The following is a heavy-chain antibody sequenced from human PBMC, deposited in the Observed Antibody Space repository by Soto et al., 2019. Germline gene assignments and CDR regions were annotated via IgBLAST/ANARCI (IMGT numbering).Heavy chain of an antibody. J-gene: IGHJ5*02. CDR1: GGSISSSNW. CDR2: IYHSGST. Sequence: LSLTCAVSGGSISSSNWWSWVRQPPGKGLEWIGEIYHSGSTNYNPSLKSRVTISVDKSKNQFSLKLSSVTAADTAVYYCASAFYYDFLSGSQLENWFDPWGQGTLVTVSS. V-gene: IGHV4-4*02. D-gene: IGHD3-3*01. CDR3: ASAFYYDFLSGSQLENWFDP.